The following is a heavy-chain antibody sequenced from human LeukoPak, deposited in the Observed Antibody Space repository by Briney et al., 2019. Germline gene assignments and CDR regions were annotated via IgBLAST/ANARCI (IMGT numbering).Heavy chain of an antibody. CDR2: ISGSSIYI. CDR3: ARDPPYYDSSGYYYDY. Sequence: GGSLRLSCAASGFTFSTYSMNWVRQAPGKGLEWVSPISGSSIYIYYVDSVKGRFTISRDNAKNSLYLQMNSLRAEDTAVYYCARDPPYYDSSGYYYDYWGQGTLVTVSS. D-gene: IGHD3-22*01. CDR1: GFTFSTYS. V-gene: IGHV3-21*01. J-gene: IGHJ4*02.